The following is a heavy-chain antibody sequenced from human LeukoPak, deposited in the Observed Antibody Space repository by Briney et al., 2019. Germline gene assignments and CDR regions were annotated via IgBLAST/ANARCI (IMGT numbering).Heavy chain of an antibody. Sequence: SETLSLTCTVSGGSISSYYWSWIRQPPGKGLEWIGYIYYSGSTNYNPSLKSRVTISVDTSKNQFSLKLSSVTAADTAVYYCARLQWLVLDYWGQGTLVTVSS. D-gene: IGHD6-19*01. J-gene: IGHJ4*02. CDR2: IYYSGST. CDR1: GGSISSYY. CDR3: ARLQWLVLDY. V-gene: IGHV4-59*08.